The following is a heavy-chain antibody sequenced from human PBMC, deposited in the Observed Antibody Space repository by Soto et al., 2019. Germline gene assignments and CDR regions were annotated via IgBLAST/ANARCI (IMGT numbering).Heavy chain of an antibody. CDR3: ARVLYYGSGSYSPYGMDV. V-gene: IGHV1-69*01. J-gene: IGHJ6*02. CDR2: VSPPFRTS. Sequence: QVQLVQSGAEVKKPGSSVKVSCKTSGVSFNNNGIGWVRQAPRHGLEWMGGVSPPFRTSNYARKFQGRISITADASTGTVNMGLSSLTSEDTAQYYCARVLYYGSGSYSPYGMDVWGQGTTVTVSS. CDR1: GVSFNNNG. D-gene: IGHD3-10*01.